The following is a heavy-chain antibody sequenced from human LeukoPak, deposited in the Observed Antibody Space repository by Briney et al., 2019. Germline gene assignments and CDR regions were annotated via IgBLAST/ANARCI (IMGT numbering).Heavy chain of an antibody. CDR2: ISYDAVNK. V-gene: IGHV3-30-3*01. CDR3: ARGIATGIDFFDP. J-gene: IGHJ5*02. CDR1: GFTFSNYA. D-gene: IGHD6-13*01. Sequence: GGSLRLSCVASGFTFSNYAMHWVRQAPGKGLEWLAIISYDAVNKYYLESEKGRLSISRDNFKNTLYLQINSLRAEDTAVYYCARGIATGIDFFDPWGQGTLVTVSS.